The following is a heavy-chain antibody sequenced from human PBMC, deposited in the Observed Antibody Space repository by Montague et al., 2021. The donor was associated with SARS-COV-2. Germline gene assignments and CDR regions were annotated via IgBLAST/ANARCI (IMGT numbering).Heavy chain of an antibody. J-gene: IGHJ4*02. V-gene: IGHV3-30*04. Sequence: SLRLSCAASGFTFSSHAMHWVRQAPGKGLEWVAVISYDGREIFYADSVRGRFNVSRDNSKSTLYLQLGSLRPEDTAYYFYARFGVYCGSPKCYAPLDYWGQGTLVSVSS. CDR3: ARFGVYCGSPKCYAPLDY. D-gene: IGHD2-2*01. CDR2: ISYDGREI. CDR1: GFTFSSHA.